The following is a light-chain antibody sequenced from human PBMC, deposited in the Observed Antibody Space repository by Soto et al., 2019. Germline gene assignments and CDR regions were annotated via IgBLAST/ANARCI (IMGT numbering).Light chain of an antibody. V-gene: IGLV1-44*01. CDR3: AAWDDSLRVV. CDR1: SSNIGSNT. Sequence: QTVVTQPPSASGTPGQRVTISCSGSSSNIGSNTVNWYQQLPGTAPKLLIYSNTQRPSGVPDRFSGSKSDTSASLAISGLQSEDEADYYCAAWDDSLRVVFGGGTKVTVL. CDR2: SNT. J-gene: IGLJ3*02.